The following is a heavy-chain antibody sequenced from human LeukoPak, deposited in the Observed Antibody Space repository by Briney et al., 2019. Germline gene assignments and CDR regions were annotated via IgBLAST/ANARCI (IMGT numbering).Heavy chain of an antibody. Sequence: PSETLSLTCTVSGGSISSYYWSWIRQPAGKGLEWIGRIYTSGSTNYNPSLKSRVTMSVDTSKNQFSLKLSSVTAADTAVYYCARAAAGTDRHYYYYYMDVRGKGTTVTVSS. J-gene: IGHJ6*03. CDR3: ARAAAGTDRHYYYYYMDV. CDR2: IYTSGST. CDR1: GGSISSYY. V-gene: IGHV4-4*07. D-gene: IGHD6-13*01.